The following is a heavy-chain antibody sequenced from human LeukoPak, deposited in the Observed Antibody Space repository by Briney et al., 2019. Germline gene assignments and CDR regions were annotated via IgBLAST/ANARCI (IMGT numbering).Heavy chain of an antibody. CDR2: ISYDGSNK. V-gene: IGHV3-30*04. D-gene: IGHD5-24*01. CDR3: ARGKDGLDY. CDR1: GFTFSSYA. Sequence: PGGSLRLSCAASGFTFSSYAMHWVRQAPGKGLEWVAVISYDGSNKYYVDSVKGRFTISRDNSKNTLYLQMNSLRAEDTAVYYCARGKDGLDYWGQGTLVTVSS. J-gene: IGHJ4*02.